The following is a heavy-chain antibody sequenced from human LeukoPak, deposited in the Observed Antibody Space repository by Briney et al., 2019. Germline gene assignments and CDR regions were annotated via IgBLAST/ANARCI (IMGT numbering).Heavy chain of an antibody. CDR2: IYYSGST. Sequence: SETLSLTCTVSGGSISSYYWSWIRQPPGKGLEWIGYIYYSGSTNYNPSLKSRVTISVDTSKNQFSLKLSSVTAADTAVYYCASLDYGDYVRAYWGQGTLVTVSS. CDR1: GGSISSYY. D-gene: IGHD4-17*01. V-gene: IGHV4-59*01. J-gene: IGHJ4*02. CDR3: ASLDYGDYVRAY.